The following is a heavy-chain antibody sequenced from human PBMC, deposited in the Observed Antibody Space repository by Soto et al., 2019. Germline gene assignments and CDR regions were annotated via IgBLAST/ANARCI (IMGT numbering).Heavy chain of an antibody. J-gene: IGHJ6*02. D-gene: IGHD6-6*01. V-gene: IGHV1-18*01. Sequence: ASVKVSCKASGYTFTSYGISWLRQAPGQGLEWMGWISAYNGNTNYAQKLQGRVTMTTDTSTSTAYMELRSLRSDDTAVYYCARDGVTSSSSHYYYYGMDVWGQGTTVTVSS. CDR3: ARDGVTSSSSHYYYYGMDV. CDR2: ISAYNGNT. CDR1: GYTFTSYG.